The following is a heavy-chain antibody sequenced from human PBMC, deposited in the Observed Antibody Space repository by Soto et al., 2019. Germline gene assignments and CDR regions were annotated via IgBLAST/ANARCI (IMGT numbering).Heavy chain of an antibody. CDR2: IYWDDDK. CDR1: GFSLSTSGVG. V-gene: IGHV2-5*02. J-gene: IGHJ6*02. Sequence: QITLKESGPPLVKPTQTLTLTCTFSGFSLSTSGVGVGWIRQPPGKALEWLALIYWDDDKRYSPSLKSRLSITKYTSKNPVVLTMTNIDPVDTATYYCAHRISTPYYYYGMDVWGQGTTVTVSS. CDR3: AHRISTPYYYYGMDV.